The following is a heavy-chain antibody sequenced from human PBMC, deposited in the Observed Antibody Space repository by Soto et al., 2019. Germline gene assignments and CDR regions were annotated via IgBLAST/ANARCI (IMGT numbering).Heavy chain of an antibody. J-gene: IGHJ5*01. V-gene: IGHV4-30-4*01. CDR2: IYKSATT. CDR3: ARGRYCLTGRCFPNWSDS. Sequence: SETLSLTCSVSGDSISSVDYCWAWIRQPPGQALEYIGYIYKSATTYYNPSFESRVAISLDTSKSQFSLNVTSVTAADTAVYFCARGRYCLTGRCFPNWSDSWGQGTLVTVSS. CDR1: GDSISSVDYC. D-gene: IGHD2-15*01.